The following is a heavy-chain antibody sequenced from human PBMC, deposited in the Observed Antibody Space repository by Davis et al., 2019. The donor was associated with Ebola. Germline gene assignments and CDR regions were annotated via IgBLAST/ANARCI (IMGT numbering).Heavy chain of an antibody. CDR3: ARAQFPTTSDH. V-gene: IGHV1-18*04. CDR1: GYTFTGYY. D-gene: IGHD1-1*01. CDR2: INPHNGNT. J-gene: IGHJ4*02. Sequence: ASVKVSCKASGYTFTGYYMHWVRRAPGQGLEWMGWINPHNGNTNYAQNVQGRVIMTSDTATTTAYMEVGSLRSDDTAVYYCARAQFPTTSDHWGKGTLVTVSS.